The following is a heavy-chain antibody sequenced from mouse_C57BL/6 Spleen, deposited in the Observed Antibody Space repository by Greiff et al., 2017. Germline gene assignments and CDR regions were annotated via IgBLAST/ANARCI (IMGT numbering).Heavy chain of an antibody. CDR3: ARHYGNLYAMDY. Sequence: QVQLQQPGAELVKPGASVKMSCKASGYTFTSYWINWVKQRPGQGLEWIGDIYPGSGSTNYNEKFKSKATLTVDTSSSTAYMQLSSLTSEDSAVYSCARHYGNLYAMDYWGQGTSVTVSS. J-gene: IGHJ4*01. V-gene: IGHV1-55*01. CDR1: GYTFTSYW. CDR2: IYPGSGST. D-gene: IGHD2-1*01.